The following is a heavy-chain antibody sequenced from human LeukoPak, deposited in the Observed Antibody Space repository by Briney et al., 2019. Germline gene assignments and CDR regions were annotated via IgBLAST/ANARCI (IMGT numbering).Heavy chain of an antibody. D-gene: IGHD1-7*01. V-gene: IGHV4-59*01. CDR2: ISYSGST. Sequence: PSETLSLTCTVSGGSISSYYWSWLRQPPGKGLEWIGYISYSGSTNYNPSLKSRASISVETSKNQYSLKLSSVAAADTAVYYCARGNWNYASFWCDPWGQGTLVTVSS. CDR1: GGSISSYY. CDR3: ARGNWNYASFWCDP. J-gene: IGHJ5*02.